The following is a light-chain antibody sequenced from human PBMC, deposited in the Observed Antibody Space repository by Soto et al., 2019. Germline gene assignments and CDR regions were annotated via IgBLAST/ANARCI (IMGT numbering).Light chain of an antibody. Sequence: VLTQPRSVSGSPGQSVTISCTGTSSDVVSWYQQHPGKAPKLIIYYVSQRPSGVPDRFSGSKSGNTASLTISGLQAEDEADYYCCSSAGGFTWVFGGGTKLTVL. CDR3: CSSAGGFTWV. CDR2: YVS. V-gene: IGLV2-11*01. CDR1: SSDVV. J-gene: IGLJ3*02.